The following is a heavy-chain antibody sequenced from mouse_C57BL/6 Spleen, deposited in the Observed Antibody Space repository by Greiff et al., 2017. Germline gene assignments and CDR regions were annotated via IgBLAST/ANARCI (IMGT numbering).Heavy chain of an antibody. Sequence: EVQLQQSGPGLVKPSQSLSLTCSVTGYSITSGYYWNWIRQFPGNNLEWMGYISYDGSNNYNPSLKNRISITRDTSKNQFFLKLNSVTTEDTATYYCAREDYGSSYSGMDYWGQGTSVTVSS. CDR2: ISYDGSN. V-gene: IGHV3-6*01. CDR1: GYSITSGYY. D-gene: IGHD1-1*01. J-gene: IGHJ4*01. CDR3: AREDYGSSYSGMDY.